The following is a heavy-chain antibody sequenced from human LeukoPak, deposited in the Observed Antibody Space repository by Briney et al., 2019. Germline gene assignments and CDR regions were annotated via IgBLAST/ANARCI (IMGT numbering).Heavy chain of an antibody. D-gene: IGHD3-10*01. CDR2: IYSGST. V-gene: IGHV4-39*01. CDR3: ARVGSGSHEVEVDS. CDR1: GGSISGSSYY. Sequence: PLETLSLTCTVSGGSISGSSYYWGWIRQPPGKGLEWIGSIYSGSTYYNPSLKSRVTISVDTSKNQFSLKVTSVTAADTAVYYCARVGSGSHEVEVDSWGQGTLVTVSS. J-gene: IGHJ4*02.